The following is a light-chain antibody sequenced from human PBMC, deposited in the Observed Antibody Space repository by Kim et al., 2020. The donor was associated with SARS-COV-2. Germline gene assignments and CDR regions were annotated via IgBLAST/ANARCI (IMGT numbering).Light chain of an antibody. CDR1: SSNIGNNT. J-gene: IGLJ1*01. CDR2: NND. V-gene: IGLV1-44*01. Sequence: QSVLTQPPSASGTPGQRVTISCSGSSSNIGNNTVNWYQQVPGAAPKVLIYNNDERLSGVPDRFSGSKSGTSASLAISGLQSEDEANYYCAAWDDSLDASYVFGTGTKVTVL. CDR3: AAWDDSLDASYV.